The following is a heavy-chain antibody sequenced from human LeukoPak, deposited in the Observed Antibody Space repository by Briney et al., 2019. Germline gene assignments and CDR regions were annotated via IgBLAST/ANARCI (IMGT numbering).Heavy chain of an antibody. CDR3: AKSKVVAATMGRFDY. V-gene: IGHV3-23*01. D-gene: IGHD2-15*01. Sequence: GGSLRHSCPASGFTFSSYAMSWVRPAPGKGLEWVSAISGSGGSTYYADSVKGRFTISRDNSKNTLYLQMNSLRAEDTAVYYCAKSKVVAATMGRFDYWGQGTLVTVSS. CDR1: GFTFSSYA. J-gene: IGHJ4*02. CDR2: ISGSGGST.